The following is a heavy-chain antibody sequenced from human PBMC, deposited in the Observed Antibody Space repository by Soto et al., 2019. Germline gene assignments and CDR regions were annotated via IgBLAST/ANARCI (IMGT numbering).Heavy chain of an antibody. CDR2: INHSGST. D-gene: IGHD2-15*01. J-gene: IGHJ4*02. CDR3: ARGPFYCSGGSCYPIYFDY. CDR1: GGSFSGYY. Sequence: QVQLQQWGAGLLKPSETLSLTCAVYGGSFSGYYWSWIRQPPGKGLEWIGEINHSGSTNYNPSLKSRVTRSVDTSKNQFSLKLSSVTAADTAVYYCARGPFYCSGGSCYPIYFDYWGQGTLVTVSS. V-gene: IGHV4-34*01.